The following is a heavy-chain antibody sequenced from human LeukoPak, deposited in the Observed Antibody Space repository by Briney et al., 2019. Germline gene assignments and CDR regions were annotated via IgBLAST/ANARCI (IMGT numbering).Heavy chain of an antibody. V-gene: IGHV1-18*01. CDR3: AHLGGEEWDLTPY. J-gene: IGHJ4*02. D-gene: IGHD1-26*01. CDR2: ISAYNGNT. Sequence: GASVKVSCKASGYTFTSYGISWVRQAPGQGLEWMGWISAYNGNTNYAQKLQGRVTMTTDTSTSTAYTELRSLRSDDTAVYYCAHLGGEEWDLTPYWGQGTLVTVSS. CDR1: GYTFTSYG.